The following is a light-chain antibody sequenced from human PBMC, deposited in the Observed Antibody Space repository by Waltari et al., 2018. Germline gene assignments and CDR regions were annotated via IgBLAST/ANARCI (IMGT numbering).Light chain of an antibody. CDR1: RIINNY. J-gene: IGKJ2*01. V-gene: IGKV1-39*01. CDR3: QQSSSTPQDA. CDR2: AAS. Sequence: DIQMTQSPSSLSASVGDRVTITCRGSRIINNYLYWYQQKPGKAPNLLIYAASSLHSGFPSRFSGSGSGTDFTLTISSLQADDVATYYCQQSSSTPQDAFGQGTKLEIK.